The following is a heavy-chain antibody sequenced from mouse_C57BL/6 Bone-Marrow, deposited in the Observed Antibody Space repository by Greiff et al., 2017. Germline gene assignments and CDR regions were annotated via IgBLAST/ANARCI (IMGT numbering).Heavy chain of an antibody. D-gene: IGHD1-1*01. J-gene: IGHJ2*01. V-gene: IGHV1-81*01. CDR1: GYTFTSYG. Sequence: QVQLQQSGAELARPGASVKLSCKASGYTFTSYGISWVKQRTGQGLEGIGEIYPRSGNTYYNEKFKGKATLTADKSSSTAYMELRSLTSEDSAVYFCARGKQGIYYYCSSLYFDYWGQGTTLTVSS. CDR3: ARGKQGIYYYCSSLYFDY. CDR2: IYPRSGNT.